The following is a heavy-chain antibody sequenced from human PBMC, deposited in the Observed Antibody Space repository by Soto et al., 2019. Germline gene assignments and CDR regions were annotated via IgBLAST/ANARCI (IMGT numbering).Heavy chain of an antibody. CDR2: ISSSSSYI. V-gene: IGHV3-21*01. CDR3: ARAAAGTDAFDI. J-gene: IGHJ3*02. CDR1: GFTFSSYS. D-gene: IGHD6-13*01. Sequence: GGSLRLSCAASGFTFSSYSMNWVRQAPGKGLEWVSSISSSSSYIYYADSVKGRSTIPRDNAKNSLYLQMNSLRAEDTAVYYCARAAAGTDAFDIWGQGTMVTVSS.